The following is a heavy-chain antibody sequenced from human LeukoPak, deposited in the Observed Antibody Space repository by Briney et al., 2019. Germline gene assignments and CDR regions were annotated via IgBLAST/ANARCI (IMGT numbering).Heavy chain of an antibody. J-gene: IGHJ1*01. CDR3: AGRGHRYSRD. CDR1: GDSISSGY. CDR2: ISDSDIT. Sequence: SETLSLTCTVSGDSISSGYWTWIRQSPGKGLEWIGYISDSDITDYNPSLKSRLTISVDTSNNQFSLNLNSVTAADTAVYYCAGRGHRYSRDWGQGILVTVSS. V-gene: IGHV4-4*09. D-gene: IGHD2-15*01.